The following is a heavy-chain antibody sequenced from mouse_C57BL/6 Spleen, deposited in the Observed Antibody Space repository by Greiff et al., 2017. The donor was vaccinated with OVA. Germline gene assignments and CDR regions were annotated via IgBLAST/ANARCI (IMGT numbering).Heavy chain of an antibody. CDR3: AKNYGNSYYFDY. Sequence: QVQLQQSGPGLVQPSPSLSITCTVSGFSLTSYGVHWVRQSPGKGLEWLGVIWRGGSTDYNAAFMSRLSITKDNSKGQVFFRMNSLQADDASICDSAKNYGNSYYFDYWGQGTTLTVSS. J-gene: IGHJ2*01. D-gene: IGHD1-1*01. CDR1: GFSLTSYG. CDR2: IWRGGST. V-gene: IGHV2-5*01.